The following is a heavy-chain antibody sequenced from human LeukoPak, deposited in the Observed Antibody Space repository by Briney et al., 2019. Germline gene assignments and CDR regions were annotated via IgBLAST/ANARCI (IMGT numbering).Heavy chain of an antibody. D-gene: IGHD5-18*01. V-gene: IGHV5-51*01. J-gene: IGHJ4*02. CDR2: IYPGDSDT. Sequence: GESLKISCQGSGYSFSSYWIGWVRQMPGEGLEWMGIIYPGDSDTRYSPSLQGQVIISADKSISTAYLQWSSLKASDTAMYYCARIPKVDTSMARHSDYWGQGALVTVSS. CDR1: GYSFSSYW. CDR3: ARIPKVDTSMARHSDY.